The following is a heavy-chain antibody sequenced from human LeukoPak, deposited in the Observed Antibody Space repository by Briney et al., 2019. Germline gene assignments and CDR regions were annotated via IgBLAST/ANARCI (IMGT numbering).Heavy chain of an antibody. CDR2: IIPILGIA. CDR3: ARGTPGQQLAN. V-gene: IGHV1-69*04. J-gene: IGHJ4*02. CDR1: GGTFSSYA. D-gene: IGHD6-13*01. Sequence: GASVKVSCKASGGTFSSYAISWVRQAPGQGLEWMGRIIPILGIANYAQKFQGRVTITADKSTSTAYMELSSLRSEDTAVYYCARGTPGQQLANWGQGTLVTVSS.